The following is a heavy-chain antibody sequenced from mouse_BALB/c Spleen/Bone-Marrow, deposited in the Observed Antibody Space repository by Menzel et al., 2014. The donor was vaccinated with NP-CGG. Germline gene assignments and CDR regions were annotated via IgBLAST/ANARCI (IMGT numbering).Heavy chain of an antibody. CDR2: IRNKAKGYTT. CDR1: GFTFTDYY. CDR3: ARDENVGIYWYFDV. V-gene: IGHV7-3*02. Sequence: EVKVVESGGGLVQPGGPLRLSCATSGFTFTDYYMSWVRQPPGKALEWLGFIRNKAKGYTTDYSASVKGRFTISRDNSQSISYLQMNTLRAEDSATYYCARDENVGIYWYFDVWGAGTTVTVSS. J-gene: IGHJ1*01.